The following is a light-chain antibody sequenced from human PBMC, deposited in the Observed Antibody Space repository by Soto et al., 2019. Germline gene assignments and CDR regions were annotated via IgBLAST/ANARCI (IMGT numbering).Light chain of an antibody. CDR1: TSNIGSNA. V-gene: IGLV1-44*01. CDR2: TNN. J-gene: IGLJ2*01. Sequence: QSVLTQPPSTSGTPGQRVTISCSGSTSNIGSNAVKWYLQLPGTAPKLLIHTNNQRPSGVPDRFSGSKSGTSASLAIGGLQSEDEADYYCAAWDDSLNGVVFGGGTKLTVL. CDR3: AAWDDSLNGVV.